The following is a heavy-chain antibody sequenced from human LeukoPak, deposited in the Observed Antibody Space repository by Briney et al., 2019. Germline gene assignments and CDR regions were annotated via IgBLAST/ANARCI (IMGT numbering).Heavy chain of an antibody. CDR2: INHSGST. J-gene: IGHJ3*02. D-gene: IGHD3-9*01. V-gene: IGHV4-34*01. CDR3: ARGPPLTYYDILTGHDAFDI. CDR1: GGSFSGYY. Sequence: SETLSLTCAVYGGSFSGYYWSWIRQPPGKGLEWIGEINHSGSTNYNPSLKSRVTISVDTSKNQFSLKLSSVTAADTAVYYCARGPPLTYYDILTGHDAFDIWGQGTMVTASS.